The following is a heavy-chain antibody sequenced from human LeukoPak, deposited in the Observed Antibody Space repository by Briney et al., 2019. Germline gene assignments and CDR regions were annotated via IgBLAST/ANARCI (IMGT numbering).Heavy chain of an antibody. J-gene: IGHJ3*02. CDR2: INHSGST. Sequence: SETLSLTCAVYGGSFSSYYWSWIRQPPGKGLEWIGEINHSGSTNYNPSLKSRVTISVDTSKNQFSLKLSSVTAADTAVYYCARHEPTYYYDSSGYYYRSSAFDIWGQGTMVTVSS. CDR3: ARHEPTYYYDSSGYYYRSSAFDI. D-gene: IGHD3-22*01. CDR1: GGSFSSYY. V-gene: IGHV4-34*01.